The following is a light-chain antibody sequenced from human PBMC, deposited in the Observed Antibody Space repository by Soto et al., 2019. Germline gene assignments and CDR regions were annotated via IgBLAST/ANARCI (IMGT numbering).Light chain of an antibody. J-gene: IGKJ4*01. CDR3: QQANSFPLT. CDR2: AAS. V-gene: IGKV1-12*01. Sequence: DIQMTQSPSXVXASXXXXVTITCXXSXGXSXWLAWYQQKPGKAPKLLIYAASSLQSGVPSRFSGSGSGTDFTLTISSLQPEXXATYYCQQANSFPLTFGGGTKVEIK. CDR1: XGXSXW.